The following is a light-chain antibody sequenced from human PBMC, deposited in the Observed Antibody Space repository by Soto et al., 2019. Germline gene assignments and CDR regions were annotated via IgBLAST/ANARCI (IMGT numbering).Light chain of an antibody. CDR3: QQHGSSHAWT. CDR1: QSVTSSY. V-gene: IGKV3-20*01. Sequence: EIVLTQSPGTLSLSPGERATLSCRASQSVTSSYLAWYQQKPGQAPRLLIYGASSTATGIPDRLSGSGSGTDFTLTNSRMQPAYFAVYYCQQHGSSHAWTVGQGPKVEIK. J-gene: IGKJ1*01. CDR2: GAS.